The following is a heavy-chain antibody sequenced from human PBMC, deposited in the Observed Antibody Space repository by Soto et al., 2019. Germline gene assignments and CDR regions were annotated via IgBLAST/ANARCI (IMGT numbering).Heavy chain of an antibody. V-gene: IGHV4-59*01. CDR2: IYYTGST. Sequence: SETLSLTCTVSGGSISSYYWTWIRQPPGKGLEWIGYIYYTGSTNYSPSLKSRVTISLDTSKNQFSLRLSSVTAADTAVSYCARSAWGYAFDIWGQGTMVTVSS. D-gene: IGHD1-26*01. J-gene: IGHJ3*02. CDR3: ARSAWGYAFDI. CDR1: GGSISSYY.